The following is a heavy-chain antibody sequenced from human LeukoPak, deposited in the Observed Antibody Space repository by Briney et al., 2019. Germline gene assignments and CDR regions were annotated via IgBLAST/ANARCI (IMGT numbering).Heavy chain of an antibody. CDR1: GYTFTSYG. V-gene: IGHV1-18*01. Sequence: EASVKVSCKASGYTFTSYGISWVRQAPGQGLEWMGWISAYNGNTNYAQKLQGRVTMTTDTSTSTAYMELRSLRSDDTAVYYCARGLPDYYDSSGYYPDYWGQGTLVTVSS. CDR3: ARGLPDYYDSSGYYPDY. D-gene: IGHD3-22*01. J-gene: IGHJ4*02. CDR2: ISAYNGNT.